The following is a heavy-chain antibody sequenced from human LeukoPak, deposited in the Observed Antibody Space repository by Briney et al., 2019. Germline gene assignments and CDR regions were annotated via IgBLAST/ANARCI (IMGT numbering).Heavy chain of an antibody. CDR2: IRYDGNNK. D-gene: IGHD3-9*01. CDR1: GFTFSSYG. Sequence: GGSLRLSCAASGFTFSSYGIHWVRQAPGKGLEWVAFIRYDGNNKYYADSVKGRFTISRDNAKNSLYLQMNSLRAEDTAVYYCARESRGYDILTGKYHRGYYSYYMDVWGKGTTVTVSS. V-gene: IGHV3-30*02. J-gene: IGHJ6*03. CDR3: ARESRGYDILTGKYHRGYYSYYMDV.